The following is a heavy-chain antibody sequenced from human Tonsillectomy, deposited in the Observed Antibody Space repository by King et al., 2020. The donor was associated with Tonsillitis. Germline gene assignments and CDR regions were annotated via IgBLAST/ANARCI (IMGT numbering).Heavy chain of an antibody. J-gene: IGHJ6*03. CDR1: GFTFSSYG. Sequence: VQLVESGGGVVQPGRSLRLSCAASGFTFSSYGMHWVRQAPGKGLEWVAVISSDGSKKYCSDSVKGRFTNSRDHSKNTVYLQMYSLRTEDTAVYYCAKDFGSGSYYYFYMDVWGKGTTVTVSS. D-gene: IGHD3-10*01. CDR3: AKDFGSGSYYYFYMDV. V-gene: IGHV3-30*18. CDR2: ISSDGSKK.